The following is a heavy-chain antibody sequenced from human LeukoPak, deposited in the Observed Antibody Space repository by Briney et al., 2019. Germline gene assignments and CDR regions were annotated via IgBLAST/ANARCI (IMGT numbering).Heavy chain of an antibody. Sequence: GGSLRLSCAASGFTFSSYWMSWVRQAPGKGLEWVANINQEGSEKYYVNSVKGRFSISRDNAKNSLYMQVNSQRAEDTAVYYCAREIVVVPAAILEADAFDIWGQGTMVTVSS. D-gene: IGHD2-2*01. V-gene: IGHV3-7*01. CDR1: GFTFSSYW. CDR2: INQEGSEK. CDR3: AREIVVVPAAILEADAFDI. J-gene: IGHJ3*02.